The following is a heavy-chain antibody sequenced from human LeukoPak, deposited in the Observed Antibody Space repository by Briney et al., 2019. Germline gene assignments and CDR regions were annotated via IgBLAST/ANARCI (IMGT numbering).Heavy chain of an antibody. CDR1: GGSISSSSYY. Sequence: SETLSLTCTVSGGSISSSSYYWGWIRQPPGKGLEWIGSIYYSGSTYYNPSLKSRVTISVDTSKNQFSLKLSSVTAADTAVYYCASSTQYYYYYYMDAWGKGTTVTVSS. J-gene: IGHJ6*03. CDR2: IYYSGST. CDR3: ASSTQYYYYYYMDA. D-gene: IGHD2-2*01. V-gene: IGHV4-39*01.